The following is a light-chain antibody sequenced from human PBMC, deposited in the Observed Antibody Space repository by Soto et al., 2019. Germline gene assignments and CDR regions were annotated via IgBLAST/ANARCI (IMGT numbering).Light chain of an antibody. J-gene: IGKJ4*01. Sequence: EIVTTQSPSTLSVSPGERVTLSCRASQSVRNNLAWYQQQPGQAPRLLIYGASTTATGIPARFSGSGSGTVFTLTISSLEPEDFAVYYCQQHTSWPLTFGGGTKMDI. CDR1: QSVRNN. CDR3: QQHTSWPLT. V-gene: IGKV3-15*01. CDR2: GAS.